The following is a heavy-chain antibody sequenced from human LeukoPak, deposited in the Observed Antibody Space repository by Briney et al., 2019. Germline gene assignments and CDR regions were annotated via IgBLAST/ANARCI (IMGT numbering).Heavy chain of an antibody. V-gene: IGHV4-59*08. CDR3: ASSNWFDP. Sequence: SETLSLTCTVSGGSISSYYWSWIRQPPGKGLEWIGYIYYSGSTNYNPSLKSRVTISVDTSKNQFSLKLSSVTAADTAVYYCASSNWFDPWGQGTLVTVSS. CDR2: IYYSGST. J-gene: IGHJ5*02. CDR1: GGSISSYY.